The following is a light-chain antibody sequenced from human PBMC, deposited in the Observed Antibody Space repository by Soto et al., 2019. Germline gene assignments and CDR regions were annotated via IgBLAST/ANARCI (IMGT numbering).Light chain of an antibody. CDR2: EVS. J-gene: IGLJ1*01. Sequence: QSVLTQPPSASGSPGQSVTISCTGTSSDVGAYNYVSWYQQLPGKAPKLIIYEVSKRPSGVPDRFSGSKPGNTASLTVSGLQAEDEADYYCTSYAGTYSFFYVFGPGTKVTVL. V-gene: IGLV2-8*01. CDR1: SSDVGAYNY. CDR3: TSYAGTYSFFYV.